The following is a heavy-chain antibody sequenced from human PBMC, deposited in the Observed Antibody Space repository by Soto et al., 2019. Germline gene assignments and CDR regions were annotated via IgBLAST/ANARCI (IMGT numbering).Heavy chain of an antibody. CDR1: GDSVSSNSAA. CDR2: TYYRSKWYN. Sequence: SQTLSLTCAISGDSVSSNSAAWNWIRQSPSRGLEWLGRTYYRSKWYNDYAVSVKSRITINPDTSKNQFSLQLNSVTPEDTAVYYCARGNFIVVVPADTNNWFDPWGQGTLVTVSS. J-gene: IGHJ5*02. CDR3: ARGNFIVVVPADTNNWFDP. V-gene: IGHV6-1*01. D-gene: IGHD2-2*01.